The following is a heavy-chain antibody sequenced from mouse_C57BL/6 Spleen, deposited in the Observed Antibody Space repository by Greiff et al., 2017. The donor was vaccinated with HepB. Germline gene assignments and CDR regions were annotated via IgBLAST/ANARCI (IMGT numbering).Heavy chain of an antibody. CDR2: IYPGDGDT. CDR3: ARRSSTGSSAWFAY. CDR1: GYAFSSSW. D-gene: IGHD1-1*01. J-gene: IGHJ3*01. Sequence: QVQLKESGPELVKPGASVKISCKASGYAFSSSWMNWVKQRPGKGLEWIGRIYPGDGDTNYNGKFKGKATLTADKSSSTAYMQLSSLTSEDSAVYFGARRSSTGSSAWFAYWGQGTLVTVSA. V-gene: IGHV1-82*01.